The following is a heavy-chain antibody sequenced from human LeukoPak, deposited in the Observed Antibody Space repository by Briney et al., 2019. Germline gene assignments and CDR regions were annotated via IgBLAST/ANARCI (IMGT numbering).Heavy chain of an antibody. V-gene: IGHV4-38-2*02. CDR2: IYHSGST. Sequence: SETLSLTCTVSGYSISSGYYWGWIRQPPGKGLEWIGSIYHSGSTYYNPSLKSRVTISVDTSKNQFSLKLSSVTAADTAVYYCARGRSYYDSSGYLFDYWGQGTLVTVSS. J-gene: IGHJ4*02. CDR1: GYSISSGYY. D-gene: IGHD3-22*01. CDR3: ARGRSYYDSSGYLFDY.